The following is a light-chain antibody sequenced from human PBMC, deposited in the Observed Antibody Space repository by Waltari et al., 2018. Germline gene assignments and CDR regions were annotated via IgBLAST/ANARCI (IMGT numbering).Light chain of an antibody. CDR1: SSDSGGYEY. J-gene: IGLJ2*01. V-gene: IGLV2-14*03. CDR2: DVN. Sequence: SALTQPDSVSGSPGQSITISCSGISSDSGGYEYVSWYQQHPGKAPKVTIYDVNNRPSGVSTRFSGSKSGSSASLTISGLQAEDEADYYCSSFTSSTTGIFGGGTKVTVL. CDR3: SSFTSSTTGI.